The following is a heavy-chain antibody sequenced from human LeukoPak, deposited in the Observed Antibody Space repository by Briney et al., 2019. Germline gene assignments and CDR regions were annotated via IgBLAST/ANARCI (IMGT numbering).Heavy chain of an antibody. CDR3: ARGAYSSSSSVWLDYFDY. J-gene: IGHJ4*02. Sequence: ASVKVSCKASGGTFSSYAISWVRQAPGQGLEWMGGIIPIFGTANYAQKFQGRVTITTDESTSTAYMELSSLRSEDTAVYYCARGAYSSSSSVWLDYFDYWGQGTLVTVSS. V-gene: IGHV1-69*05. D-gene: IGHD6-6*01. CDR2: IIPIFGTA. CDR1: GGTFSSYA.